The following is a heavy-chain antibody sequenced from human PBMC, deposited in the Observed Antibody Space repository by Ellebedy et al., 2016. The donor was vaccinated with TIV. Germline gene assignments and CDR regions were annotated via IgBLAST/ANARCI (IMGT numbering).Heavy chain of an antibody. CDR2: FSTYNGNT. J-gene: IGHJ6*02. Sequence: AASVKVSCKASGGTFSTYGITWVRQAPGQGLEWMGWFSTYNGNTNYARKLQGRVTMTTDTSTSTAYLELRSLDSDDTAVYYCANGDYYYGMDVWGQGTTVTVSS. CDR1: GGTFSTYG. CDR3: ANGDYYYGMDV. V-gene: IGHV1-18*01. D-gene: IGHD7-27*01.